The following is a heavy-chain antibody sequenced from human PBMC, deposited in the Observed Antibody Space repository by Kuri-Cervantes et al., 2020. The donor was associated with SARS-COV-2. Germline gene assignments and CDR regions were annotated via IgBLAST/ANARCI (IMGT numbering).Heavy chain of an antibody. CDR1: GFTFSSYG. J-gene: IGHJ4*02. V-gene: IGHV3-30*02. CDR2: IRYDGSNK. Sequence: RGSLRLSCAASGFTFSSYGMHWVRQAPGKGLEWVAFIRYDGSNKYYADSVKGRFTISRDNSKNTLYLQMNSLRAEDTAVYYCARGFGSGWYLDYWGQGTLVTVSS. CDR3: ARGFGSGWYLDY. D-gene: IGHD6-19*01.